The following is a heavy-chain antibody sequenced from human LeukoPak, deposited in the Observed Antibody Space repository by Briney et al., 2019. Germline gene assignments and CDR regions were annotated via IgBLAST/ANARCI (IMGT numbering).Heavy chain of an antibody. Sequence: GGSLRLSCAASGFTFSDYYMSWIRQAPGKGLEWVSYISSSGSTIYYADSVKGRFTISRDNAKNSLYLQMNSLRAEDTAVYYCARDRRYCSGGSCRTVPFDPWGQGTLVTVSS. V-gene: IGHV3-11*04. J-gene: IGHJ5*02. D-gene: IGHD2-15*01. CDR2: ISSSGSTI. CDR1: GFTFSDYY. CDR3: ARDRRYCSGGSCRTVPFDP.